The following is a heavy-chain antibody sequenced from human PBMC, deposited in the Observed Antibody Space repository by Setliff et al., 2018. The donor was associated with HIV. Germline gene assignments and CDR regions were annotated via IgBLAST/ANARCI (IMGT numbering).Heavy chain of an antibody. J-gene: IGHJ4*02. CDR2: IHYSGST. CDR1: GGSISSGSYY. Sequence: SETLSLTCTVSGGSISSGSYYWSWIRQSPEKGLEWIGYIHYSGSTNYNPSLKSRFTISLDTSKNQFSLKLSSVTAADTAVYYCARGYGAAGGGYWGQGTLVTVSS. V-gene: IGHV4-61*01. CDR3: ARGYGAAGGGY. D-gene: IGHD6-25*01.